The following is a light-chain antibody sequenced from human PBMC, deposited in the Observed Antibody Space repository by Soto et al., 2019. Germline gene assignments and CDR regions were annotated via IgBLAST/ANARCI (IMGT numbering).Light chain of an antibody. CDR3: HQYDIAPQT. Sequence: EIVLTQSPATLSLSPGERVTLSCRASQSVGSYLAWYQQKLGQAPRLLIYGASNRATGIPDRFSGSGSGTDFSLTISRLEPEDFAVYYCHQYDIAPQTFGRGTKVDIK. J-gene: IGKJ2*01. V-gene: IGKV3-20*01. CDR2: GAS. CDR1: QSVGSY.